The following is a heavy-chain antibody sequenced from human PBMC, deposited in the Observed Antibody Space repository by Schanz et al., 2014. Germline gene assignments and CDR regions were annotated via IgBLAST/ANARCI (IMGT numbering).Heavy chain of an antibody. D-gene: IGHD1-26*01. J-gene: IGHJ5*02. V-gene: IGHV4-59*08. CDR3: ARLGSPHCATSDCHHDWFGP. CDR2: IYYTGTT. Sequence: QVQLQVSGPGVVKPSETLSLTCTVSGGSISTYYWSWIRQSPGKGLEWIGYIYYTGTTNYNPSLKARLPISVNPPKNQSPGGVSWVTAADTAVYYCARLGSPHCATSDCHHDWFGPWGQGTLVTVSS. CDR1: GGSISTYY.